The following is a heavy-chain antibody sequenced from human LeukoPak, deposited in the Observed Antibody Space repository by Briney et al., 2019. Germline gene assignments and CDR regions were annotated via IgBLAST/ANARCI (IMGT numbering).Heavy chain of an antibody. J-gene: IGHJ4*02. CDR3: AVPPATQYYFDY. D-gene: IGHD1-26*01. CDR1: GGTFSSYA. V-gene: IGHV1-69*13. Sequence: GAPVKVSCKASGGTFSSYAISWVRQAPGQGLEWMGGIIPIFGTANYAQKFQGRVTITADESTSTAYMELSSLRSEDTAVYYCAVPPATQYYFDYWGQGTLVTVSS. CDR2: IIPIFGTA.